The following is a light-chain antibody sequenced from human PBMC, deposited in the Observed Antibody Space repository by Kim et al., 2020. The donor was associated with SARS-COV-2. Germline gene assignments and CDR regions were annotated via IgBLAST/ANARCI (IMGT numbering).Light chain of an antibody. V-gene: IGKV1-39*01. CDR3: QQSYTMPWT. CDR1: QSISTY. CDR2: GAS. Sequence: ASVGDRVTITCRASQSISTYLNWYQHEPGKAPKLLIYGASSLQSGVPSRFSGSGSGTDFTLTISSLQFEEIATYYCQQSYTMPWTFGQGTKVDIK. J-gene: IGKJ1*01.